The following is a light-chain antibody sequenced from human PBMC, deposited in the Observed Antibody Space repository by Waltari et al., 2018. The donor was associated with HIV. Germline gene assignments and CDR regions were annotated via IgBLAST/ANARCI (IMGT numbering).Light chain of an antibody. CDR3: QQHYTSPYT. V-gene: IGKV4-1*01. J-gene: IGKJ2*01. CDR1: QSVLNSSSNKNS. CDR2: WAS. Sequence: DIVMTQSPDSLAVSLGERATINCKSSQSVLNSSSNKNSLAWYQQKSGQPPNLLSYWASPRESGVPERFSGSGSVTDFTLTISSLQAADVAVYYCQQHYTSPYTFGQGTKLEIK.